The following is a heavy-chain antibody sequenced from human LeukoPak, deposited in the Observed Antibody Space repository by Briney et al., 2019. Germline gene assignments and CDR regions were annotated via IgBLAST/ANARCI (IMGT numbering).Heavy chain of an antibody. CDR2: INPNSGGT. J-gene: IGHJ4*02. D-gene: IGHD3-22*01. CDR3: ARVSRLYYDTSGRIFDY. Sequence: ASVKVSCKASGYTFTDYYMHWVRQAPGQGLEWMGWINPNSGGTNYAQKFQGRVTMTRDTSISTVYMELSRLRSDDTAVYYCARVSRLYYDTSGRIFDYWGQGTLVTVSS. V-gene: IGHV1-2*02. CDR1: GYTFTDYY.